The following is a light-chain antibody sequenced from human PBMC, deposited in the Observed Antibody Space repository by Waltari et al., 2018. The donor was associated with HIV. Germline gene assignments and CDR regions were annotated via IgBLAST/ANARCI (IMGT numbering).Light chain of an antibody. CDR1: SSDIGSNY. CDR3: AAWDVSLRGAYV. V-gene: IGLV1-47*01. J-gene: IGLJ1*01. Sequence: QSVLTQPPSASGTPGQRVTISCSGASSDIGSNYVYWYQQLPGTAPKLLIYRNNQRPSGVPSRFLGSNSGTSASLAISGLRSEDEADYYCAAWDVSLRGAYVFGTGTKVAVL. CDR2: RNN.